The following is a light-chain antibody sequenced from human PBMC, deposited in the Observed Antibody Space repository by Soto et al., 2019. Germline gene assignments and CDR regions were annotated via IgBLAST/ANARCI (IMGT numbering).Light chain of an antibody. CDR3: QQYNNWPRRT. CDR1: QSVSSN. V-gene: IGKV3-15*01. J-gene: IGKJ1*01. CDR2: GAS. Sequence: IVMTQSQATLSVSPGERATLSCRASQSVSSNLAWYQQKPGQAPRLLIYGASTRATGIPARFSGSGSGTEFTLTISSLQSEDFAVYYCQQYNNWPRRTFGQGTKVELK.